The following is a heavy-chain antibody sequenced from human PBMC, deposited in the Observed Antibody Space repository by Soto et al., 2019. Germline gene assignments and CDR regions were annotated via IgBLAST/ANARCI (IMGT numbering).Heavy chain of an antibody. CDR1: GFTFSDHY. CDR3: ASAWFGELKYFDY. CDR2: IRNKANSYTT. D-gene: IGHD3-10*01. J-gene: IGHJ4*02. V-gene: IGHV3-72*01. Sequence: EVQLVESGGGLVQPGGSLRISCAASGFTFSDHYMEWVRQAPGKGLEWVGRIRNKANSYTTEYGASVKGRFTISRDDSKNSLSLQMNSLKTEDTAVYYCASAWFGELKYFDYWGQGTLVTVSS.